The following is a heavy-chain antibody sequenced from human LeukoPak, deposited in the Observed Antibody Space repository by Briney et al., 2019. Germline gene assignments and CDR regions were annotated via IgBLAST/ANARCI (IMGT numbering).Heavy chain of an antibody. D-gene: IGHD2-8*01. CDR1: GGSISSSSYY. J-gene: IGHJ4*02. Sequence: SETLSLTCTVSGGSISSSSYYWGWIRQPPGKGLEWIGSIYYSGSTYYNPSLKSRVTISVDTSKNQFSLKLSSVTAADTAVYYCASAGYCTNGVCYTLGGFFYWGQGTLVTVSS. CDR3: ASAGYCTNGVCYTLGGFFY. CDR2: IYYSGST. V-gene: IGHV4-39*07.